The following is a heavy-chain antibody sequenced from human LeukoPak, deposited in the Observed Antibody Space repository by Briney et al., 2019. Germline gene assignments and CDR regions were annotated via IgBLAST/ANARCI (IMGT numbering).Heavy chain of an antibody. D-gene: IGHD6-6*01. Sequence: PSETLSLTCAVHGGSFSGYYWSWIRQPPGKGLEWIGEINHSGSTNYNPSLKSRVTISVDTSKNQFSLKLSSVTAADTAVYYCASIIAARRNYYYYYYMDVWGKGTTVTVSS. V-gene: IGHV4-34*01. CDR2: INHSGST. CDR1: GGSFSGYY. CDR3: ASIIAARRNYYYYYYMDV. J-gene: IGHJ6*03.